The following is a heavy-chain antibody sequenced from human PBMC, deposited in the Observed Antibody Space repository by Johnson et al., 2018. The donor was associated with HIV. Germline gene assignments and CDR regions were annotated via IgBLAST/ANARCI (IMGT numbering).Heavy chain of an antibody. CDR3: STGDIVVMVGETLLPLHDAFDI. J-gene: IGHJ3*02. Sequence: MQLVESGGGVVQPGRSLRLSCTASGINFGSYWMHWLRQAPGKGLEWVGRIKSTSDDGTTDDATPAKGRFTIPRDDSQDTLYLQMNSLRTEDTAVYYCSTGDIVVMVGETLLPLHDAFDIWGQGTMVTVSS. CDR2: IKSTSDDGTT. CDR1: GINFGSYW. D-gene: IGHD2-8*01. V-gene: IGHV3-15*01.